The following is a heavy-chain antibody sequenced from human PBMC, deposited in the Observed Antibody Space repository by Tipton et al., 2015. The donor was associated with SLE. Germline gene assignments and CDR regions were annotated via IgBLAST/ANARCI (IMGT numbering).Heavy chain of an antibody. D-gene: IGHD5-18*01. V-gene: IGHV3-9*01. CDR1: GFTFDDFA. Sequence: SLRLSCAASGFTFDDFAMHWVRQVPGKGLEWVSGISWDGLIGYADSVKGRFTISRDNAKKSLYLQMNSLRAEDTALYYCAKGDTSMGYYWGQGTLVTVSS. CDR3: AKGDTSMGYY. CDR2: ISWDGLI. J-gene: IGHJ4*02.